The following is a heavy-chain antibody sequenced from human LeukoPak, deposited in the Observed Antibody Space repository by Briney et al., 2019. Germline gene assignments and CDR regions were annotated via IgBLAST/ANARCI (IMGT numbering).Heavy chain of an antibody. CDR3: VRSRFTTSSFDY. V-gene: IGHV3-74*03. Sequence: GSLRLSCAASGFTFSSSWMQWVRQAPGQGLVWVSRINSDESVTTYTNSVKGRFTNSRDNAKNTLYLQMNSLRAEDTAMYYCVRSRFTTSSFDYWGQGTLVTVSS. CDR1: GFTFSSSW. CDR2: INSDESVT. J-gene: IGHJ4*02. D-gene: IGHD2-2*01.